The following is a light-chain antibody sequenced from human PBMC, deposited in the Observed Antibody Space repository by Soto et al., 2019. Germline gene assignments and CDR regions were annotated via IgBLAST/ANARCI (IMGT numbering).Light chain of an antibody. Sequence: DIQMTQSPSSLSASVGNRVTITCQASQDIATYLNWYQQKPGKAPNLLLYDASHLETGVPSRFSGGGSWTHFTFTISNLQPEDMATDSCQQYDNRPPTWTFGQGSKVDIK. CDR1: QDIATY. CDR3: QQYDNRPPTWT. V-gene: IGKV1-33*01. J-gene: IGKJ1*01. CDR2: DAS.